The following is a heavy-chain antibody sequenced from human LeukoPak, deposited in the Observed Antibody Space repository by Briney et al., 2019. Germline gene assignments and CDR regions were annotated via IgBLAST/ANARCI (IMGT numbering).Heavy chain of an antibody. V-gene: IGHV1-2*02. CDR1: GYTFTGYY. CDR3: ARGRPSGGGLWFGELFWFDP. J-gene: IGHJ5*02. CDR2: INPNSGGT. D-gene: IGHD3-10*01. Sequence: ASVKVSCKASGYTFTGYYMHWVRQAPGQGLEWMGWINPNSGGTNYAQKFQGRVTVTSDTSISTAYMELSRLRSDDTAVYYCARGRPSGGGLWFGELFWFDPWGQGTLVTVSS.